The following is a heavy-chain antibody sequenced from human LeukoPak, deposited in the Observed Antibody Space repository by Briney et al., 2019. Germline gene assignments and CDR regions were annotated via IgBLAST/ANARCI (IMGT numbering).Heavy chain of an antibody. D-gene: IGHD5-18*01. CDR3: ARGTAMVTFGT. CDR1: GDSISSYY. CDR2: VYASGST. Sequence: PSETLSLTCTVSGDSISSYYWSWIRQPAGKVLEWIGRVYASGSTNYNPSLKSRVTISVDRSQNQFSLKMASVTAADTAVYYCARGTAMVTFGTWGQGTPVIVSS. J-gene: IGHJ5*02. V-gene: IGHV4-4*07.